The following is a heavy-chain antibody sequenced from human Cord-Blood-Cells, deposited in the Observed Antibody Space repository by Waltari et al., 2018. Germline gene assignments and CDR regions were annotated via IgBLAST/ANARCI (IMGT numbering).Heavy chain of an antibody. CDR3: ARDITMVRGVIGYYYYYMDV. CDR1: GGTFSSYA. Sequence: QVQLVQSGAEVKKPGSSVKVSCKASGGTFSSYAISWVRQAPAQGLEWMGGIIPNVGTANYAQKFRGRVTITADESTSTAHMELSSLRSEDTAVYYCARDITMVRGVIGYYYYYMDVWGKGTTVTVSS. CDR2: IIPNVGTA. J-gene: IGHJ6*03. D-gene: IGHD3-10*01. V-gene: IGHV1-69*01.